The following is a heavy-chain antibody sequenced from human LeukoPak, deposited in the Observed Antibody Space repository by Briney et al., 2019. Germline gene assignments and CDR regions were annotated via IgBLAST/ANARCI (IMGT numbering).Heavy chain of an antibody. CDR3: ARDGIAAAGKVSYYYMDV. Sequence: SETLSLTCTVSGGSISSYYWSWIRQPPGKGLEGIGYIYYSGSTNYNPSLKSRVTISVDTSKNQFSLKLSSVTAADTAVYYCARDGIAAAGKVSYYYMDVWGQGTLVTVSS. V-gene: IGHV4-59*01. D-gene: IGHD6-13*01. CDR1: GGSISSYY. J-gene: IGHJ6*03. CDR2: IYYSGST.